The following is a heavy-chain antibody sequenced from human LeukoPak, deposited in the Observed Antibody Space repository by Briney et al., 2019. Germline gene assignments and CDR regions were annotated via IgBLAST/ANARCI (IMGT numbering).Heavy chain of an antibody. Sequence: GGSLRLSCAASGFTFSSYWMSWVRQAPGKGLEWVANIKQDGSEKYYVDSVKGRFTISRDNAKNSLYLQMNSLRAEDTAVYYCARGLNGGRVSSLFDYWGQGTLVTVSS. D-gene: IGHD4-23*01. V-gene: IGHV3-7*01. CDR2: IKQDGSEK. CDR3: ARGLNGGRVSSLFDY. J-gene: IGHJ4*02. CDR1: GFTFSSYW.